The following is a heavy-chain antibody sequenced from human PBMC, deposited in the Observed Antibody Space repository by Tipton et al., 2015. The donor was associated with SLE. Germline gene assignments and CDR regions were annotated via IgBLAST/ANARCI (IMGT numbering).Heavy chain of an antibody. Sequence: TLSLTCTVSGGSINNSYYYWAWIRQPPGKGLEWIGSIYYSGSTYYNPSLKSRVTISLDTSKNQFSLRLSSVTAADTAVYFCARSRGLGSCSGDNCYDYYFGMDVWGQGTTVTVSS. V-gene: IGHV4-39*07. D-gene: IGHD2-15*01. CDR1: GGSINNSYYY. J-gene: IGHJ6*02. CDR3: ARSRGLGSCSGDNCYDYYFGMDV. CDR2: IYYSGST.